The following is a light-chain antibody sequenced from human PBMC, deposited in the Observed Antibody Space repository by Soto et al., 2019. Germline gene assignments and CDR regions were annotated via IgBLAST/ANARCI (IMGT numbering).Light chain of an antibody. J-gene: IGKJ1*01. CDR3: QQYSSWLWT. V-gene: IGKV3-15*01. Sequence: IVMTQSPATLSVSPGERANLSCRASRSVGTKLAWYQQTPGQAPRLLIYGASNRATGVPARISGSVSGTEFTLTIASLQSEDFAIYYCQQYSSWLWTFGQGTKV. CDR1: RSVGTK. CDR2: GAS.